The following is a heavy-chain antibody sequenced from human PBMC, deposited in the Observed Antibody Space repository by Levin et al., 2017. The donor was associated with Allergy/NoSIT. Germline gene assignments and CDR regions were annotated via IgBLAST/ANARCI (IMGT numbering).Heavy chain of an antibody. V-gene: IGHV3-48*04. J-gene: IGHJ4*02. CDR1: GFTFSSYS. CDR2: ISSSSSTI. Sequence: GGSLRLSCAASGFTFSSYSMNWVRQAPGKGLEWVSYISSSSSTIYYADSVKGRFTISRDNAKNSLFLQVNSLRAEDTAVYYCASLSVAAAGSFDYWGQGTLVTVSS. D-gene: IGHD6-13*01. CDR3: ASLSVAAAGSFDY.